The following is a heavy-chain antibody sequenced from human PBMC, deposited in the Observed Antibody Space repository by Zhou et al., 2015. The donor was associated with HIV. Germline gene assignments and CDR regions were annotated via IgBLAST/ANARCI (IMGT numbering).Heavy chain of an antibody. CDR1: GYTFTSYY. CDR3: ARAELNTMIVVAEWSD. CDR2: INPSGGST. J-gene: IGHJ4*02. Sequence: QVQLVQSGAEVKKPGASVKVSCKASGYTFTSYYMHWVRQAPGQGLEWMGIINPSGGSTSYAQKFQGRVTITADESTSTAYMELSSLRSEDTAVYYCARAELNTMIVVAEWSDWGQGTLVTVSS. V-gene: IGHV1-46*01. D-gene: IGHD3-22*01.